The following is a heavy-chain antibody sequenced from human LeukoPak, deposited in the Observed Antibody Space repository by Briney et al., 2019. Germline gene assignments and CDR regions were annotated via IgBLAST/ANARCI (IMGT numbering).Heavy chain of an antibody. CDR3: ARTSSSWSQFWFDP. CDR1: GFTFSSYA. J-gene: IGHJ5*02. V-gene: IGHV3-30*04. D-gene: IGHD6-13*01. Sequence: GGSLRLSCAASGFTFSSYAMHWVRQAPGKGLEWVAVISYDGSNKYYADSVKGRFTISRDNSKNTLYLQMNSLRAEDTAVYYCARTSSSWSQFWFDPWGQGTLVTVSS. CDR2: ISYDGSNK.